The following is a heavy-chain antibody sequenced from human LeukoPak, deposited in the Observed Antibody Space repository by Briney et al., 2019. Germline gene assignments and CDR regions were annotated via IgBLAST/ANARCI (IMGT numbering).Heavy chain of an antibody. CDR3: ARSPFVAGVGPTSWYFDL. D-gene: IGHD1-26*01. J-gene: IGHJ2*01. V-gene: IGHV4-4*09. CDR1: GASITSYY. CDR2: IYSSAHM. Sequence: SETLSLTCTVSGASITSYYWTWIRQPPGKGLEWIGYIYSSAHMDVNPSLKSRVTISVDASKRQVSLKLFSVTASDTALYYCARSPFVAGVGPTSWYFDLWGRGTLVTASS.